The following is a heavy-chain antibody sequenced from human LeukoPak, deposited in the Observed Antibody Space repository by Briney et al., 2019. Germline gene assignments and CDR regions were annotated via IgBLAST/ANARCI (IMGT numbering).Heavy chain of an antibody. D-gene: IGHD1-1*01. Sequence: GGSLRLSCAASGFTFSDTWMNWVRQAPGKGREWVSYISSRGSTIYYADSVKGRFTISRDNVKNSLYLQMNSLRAEDTAVYYCARESGRDFDYWSQGTLVTVSS. V-gene: IGHV3-11*04. CDR1: GFTFSDTW. J-gene: IGHJ4*02. CDR2: ISSRGSTI. CDR3: ARESGRDFDY.